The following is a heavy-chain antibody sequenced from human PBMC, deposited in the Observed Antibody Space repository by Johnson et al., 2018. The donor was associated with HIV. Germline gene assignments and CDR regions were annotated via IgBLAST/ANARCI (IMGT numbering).Heavy chain of an antibody. CDR2: ISYDGSNK. V-gene: IGHV3-30*04. J-gene: IGHJ3*02. CDR3: ARLAFDI. Sequence: QVQLVESGVGLVQPGGSLRLSCAASGFTFSSYAMHWVRQAPGKGLEWVAVISYDGSNKYYADSVKGRFTISRDNSKNTLYLQMNSLRTEDTAVYYCARLAFDIWGQGTMVTVSS. CDR1: GFTFSSYA.